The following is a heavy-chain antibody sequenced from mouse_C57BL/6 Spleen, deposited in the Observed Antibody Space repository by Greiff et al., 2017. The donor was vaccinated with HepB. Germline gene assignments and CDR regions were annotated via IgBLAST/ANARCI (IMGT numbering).Heavy chain of an antibody. V-gene: IGHV6-3*01. CDR3: TGEGYDYAFDY. Sequence: EVQVVESGGGLVQPGGSMKLSCVASGFTFSNYWMNWVRQSPEKGLEWVAQIRLKSDNYATHYAESVKGRFTISRDDSKSSVYLQMNNLRAEDTGIYYCTGEGYDYAFDYWGQGTTLTVPS. CDR2: IRLKSDNYAT. D-gene: IGHD2-4*01. CDR1: GFTFSNYW. J-gene: IGHJ2*01.